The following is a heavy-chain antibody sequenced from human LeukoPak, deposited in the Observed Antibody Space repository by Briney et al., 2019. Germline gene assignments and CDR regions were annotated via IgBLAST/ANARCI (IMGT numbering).Heavy chain of an antibody. Sequence: PSETLSLTCTVSGGSISSYYWSWIRQPPGKGLEWIGYIYYSGSTNYNPSLKSRVTISVDTSKNQFSLKLSSVTDADTAVYYCARALKPFYYDFWSGAFDIWGQGTMVTVSS. J-gene: IGHJ3*02. CDR1: GGSISSYY. D-gene: IGHD3-3*01. CDR2: IYYSGST. CDR3: ARALKPFYYDFWSGAFDI. V-gene: IGHV4-59*01.